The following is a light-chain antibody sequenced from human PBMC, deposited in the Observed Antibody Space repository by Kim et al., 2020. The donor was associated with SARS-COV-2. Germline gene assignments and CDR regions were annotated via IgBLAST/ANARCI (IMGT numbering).Light chain of an antibody. CDR3: QQYNNWPPDLT. J-gene: IGKJ4*01. Sequence: EIVMTQSPATLSVSPGERVALSCRASQSIRTNLAWYQQKPGQAPRLLIYDATTRATDIPARFSGSGSGTEFTLTISSLQSEDFALYYCQQYNNWPPDLTFGGGTKVDIK. V-gene: IGKV3D-15*01. CDR1: QSIRTN. CDR2: DAT.